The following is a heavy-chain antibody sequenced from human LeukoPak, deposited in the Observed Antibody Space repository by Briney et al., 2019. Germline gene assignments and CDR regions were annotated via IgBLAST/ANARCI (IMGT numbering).Heavy chain of an antibody. J-gene: IGHJ4*02. Sequence: ASVKVSCKASGGTFSSYAISWVRQAPRQGLEWMGGIIPIFGTANYAQKFQGRVTITADESTSTAYMELSSLRSEDTAVYYCARLIAAAGAFDYWGQGTLVTVSS. CDR1: GGTFSSYA. D-gene: IGHD6-13*01. CDR3: ARLIAAAGAFDY. V-gene: IGHV1-69*13. CDR2: IIPIFGTA.